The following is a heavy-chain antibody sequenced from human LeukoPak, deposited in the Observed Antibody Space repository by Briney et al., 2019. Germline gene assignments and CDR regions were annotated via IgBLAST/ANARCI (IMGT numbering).Heavy chain of an antibody. J-gene: IGHJ4*02. CDR1: GFSFSSYW. CDR2: INSDGSST. CDR3: ARAVRAHPPADF. D-gene: IGHD3-3*01. V-gene: IGHV3-74*01. Sequence: LGGSLRLSCAASGFSFSSYWMHWVRQAPGKGLEWVSRINSDGSSTTYADSVKGRSSISRDNAKNTLYLHMSSLRAEDTGVYYCARAVRAHPPADFWGQGTLVTVSS.